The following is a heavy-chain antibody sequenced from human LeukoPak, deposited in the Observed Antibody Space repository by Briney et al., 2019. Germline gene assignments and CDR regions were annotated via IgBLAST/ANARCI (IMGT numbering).Heavy chain of an antibody. Sequence: RGSLRLSCAASGFIFSSYAMSWVRQAQGKGLEWVSAISGSGGSTYYADSVKGRFTISRDNSKNTLYLQMNSLRAEDTSVCYCAKDSAIFGVVIIPLDYWGQGTLVTVSS. CDR3: AKDSAIFGVVIIPLDY. D-gene: IGHD3-3*01. J-gene: IGHJ4*02. V-gene: IGHV3-23*01. CDR2: ISGSGGST. CDR1: GFIFSSYA.